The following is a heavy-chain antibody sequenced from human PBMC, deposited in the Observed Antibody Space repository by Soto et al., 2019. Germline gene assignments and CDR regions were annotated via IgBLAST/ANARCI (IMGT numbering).Heavy chain of an antibody. D-gene: IGHD3-10*01. J-gene: IGHJ6*02. CDR1: GFNFEDYA. V-gene: IGHV3-43D*04. CDR2: ISWDGGST. CDR3: AKDLRTMVRGGNYYGMDV. Sequence: PGGPLRLWYAASGFNFEDYAMRWFRQAPGKGLEWVSLISWDGGSTYYADSVKGRFTISRDNSKNSLYLQMNSLRAEDTALYYCAKDLRTMVRGGNYYGMDVWGQGTTVTVSS.